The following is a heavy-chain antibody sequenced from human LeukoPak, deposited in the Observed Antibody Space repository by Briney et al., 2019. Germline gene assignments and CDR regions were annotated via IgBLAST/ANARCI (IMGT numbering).Heavy chain of an antibody. CDR2: INHSGST. D-gene: IGHD3-10*01. Sequence: KTSETLSLTCAVYGGSFSGYYWSWIRQPPGKGLEWIGEINHSGSTNYNPSLKSRVTISVDTSKNQFSLKLSSVTAADTAVYYCARLGWLYGSGSMNWFDPWGQGTLVTVSS. CDR3: ARLGWLYGSGSMNWFDP. J-gene: IGHJ5*02. CDR1: GGSFSGYY. V-gene: IGHV4-34*01.